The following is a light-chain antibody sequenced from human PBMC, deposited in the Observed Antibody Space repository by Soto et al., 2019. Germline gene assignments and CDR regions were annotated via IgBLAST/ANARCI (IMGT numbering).Light chain of an antibody. CDR3: QQYDSFPRT. CDR1: QSISKY. V-gene: IGKV3-15*01. J-gene: IGKJ1*01. Sequence: VMTQSASTLSESPGARATLSCRASQSISKYLAWYQQKPGQAPKLLIYDASTMETGVPARFSGSGSGTDFTLTISSLQSEDFAIYYCQQYDSFPRTFGQGTKVDIK. CDR2: DAS.